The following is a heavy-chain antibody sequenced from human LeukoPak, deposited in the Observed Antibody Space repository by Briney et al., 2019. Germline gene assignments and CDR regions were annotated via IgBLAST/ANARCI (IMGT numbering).Heavy chain of an antibody. J-gene: IGHJ4*02. D-gene: IGHD6-19*01. V-gene: IGHV3-74*01. CDR3: ATSGWQYYFDY. CDR1: GFTFSSYW. Sequence: RGSLRLSCAASGFTFSSYWMHWVRQAPGKGLVWVSRISSDGSSTSYADSVKGRFTISRDNAKNTLYLRMNSLRAEDTAVYYCATSGWQYYFDYWGQGTLVTVSS. CDR2: ISSDGSST.